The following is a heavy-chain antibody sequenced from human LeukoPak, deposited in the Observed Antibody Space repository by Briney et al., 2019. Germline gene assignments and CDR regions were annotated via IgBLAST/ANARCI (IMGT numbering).Heavy chain of an antibody. D-gene: IGHD1-1*01. CDR1: GGSFTDYY. J-gene: IGHJ6*03. V-gene: IGHV4-34*01. Sequence: SETLSLTCAVYGGSFTDYYWTWIRQPPGKGLEWIGEINHSGSTNYRPSLNSRVTISVDTSKNQFSLKMTSVTAADTAIYYCARSRVGTTSGHYYSMDVWGKGTTVIV. CDR3: ARSRVGTTSGHYYSMDV. CDR2: INHSGST.